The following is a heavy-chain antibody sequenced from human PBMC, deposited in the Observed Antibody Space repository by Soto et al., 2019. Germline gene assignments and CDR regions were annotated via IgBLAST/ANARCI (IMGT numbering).Heavy chain of an antibody. CDR2: ISTGGDAT. CDR3: LRAGYGDPYYYYGMDV. D-gene: IGHD4-17*01. Sequence: GGSLRLSCAASGFAFGFYEMNWVRQAPGKGLEWITYISTGGDATYYADSVKGRFTISRDNARNSLYVQMNSLRAEDTAVYYCLRAGYGDPYYYYGMDVWGQGTTVTVSS. J-gene: IGHJ6*02. CDR1: GFAFGFYE. V-gene: IGHV3-48*03.